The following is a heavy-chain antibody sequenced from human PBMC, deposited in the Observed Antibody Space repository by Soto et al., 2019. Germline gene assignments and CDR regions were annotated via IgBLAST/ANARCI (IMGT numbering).Heavy chain of an antibody. V-gene: IGHV3-30*18. D-gene: IGHD3-22*01. CDR2: ISYDGSNK. J-gene: IGHJ4*02. Sequence: LRLSCAASGFTFSSYGMHWVRQAPGKGLEWVAVISYDGSNKYYADSVKGRFTISRDNSKNTLYLQMNSLRAEDTAVYYCAKDRESYYYDSSGPHYWGQGTLVTVSS. CDR1: GFTFSSYG. CDR3: AKDRESYYYDSSGPHY.